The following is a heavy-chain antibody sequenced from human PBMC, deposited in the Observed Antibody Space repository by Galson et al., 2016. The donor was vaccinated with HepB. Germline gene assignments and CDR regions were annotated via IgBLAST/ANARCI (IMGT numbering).Heavy chain of an antibody. CDR1: GFTFTGYE. J-gene: IGHJ6*03. CDR2: ISKSDSPI. CDR3: ARVGTWIHQYFYYMDV. V-gene: IGHV3-48*03. D-gene: IGHD5-18*01. Sequence: SLRLSCAASGFTFTGYESNWVRQAPGKGLEWLSYISKSDSPIYYADSVKGRFTISRDNIKKSLFLEMNSLRAGDTGVYYCARVGTWIHQYFYYMDVWGKGTTVTVSS.